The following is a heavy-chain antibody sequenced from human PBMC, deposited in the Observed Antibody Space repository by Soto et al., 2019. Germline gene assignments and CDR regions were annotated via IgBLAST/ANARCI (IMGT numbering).Heavy chain of an antibody. D-gene: IGHD6-19*01. CDR2: IIPILGIA. Sequence: QVQLVQSGAEVKKPGSSVKVSCKASGGTFSSYTISWVRQAPGQGLEWMGRIIPILGIAKYAQKFLGRVTLTADQSTSTAYTSLSSLRSEDTAVYVCASLPVADVAFDIRCQGTIVSVSS. CDR3: ASLPVADVAFDI. CDR1: GGTFSSYT. J-gene: IGHJ3*02. V-gene: IGHV1-69*02.